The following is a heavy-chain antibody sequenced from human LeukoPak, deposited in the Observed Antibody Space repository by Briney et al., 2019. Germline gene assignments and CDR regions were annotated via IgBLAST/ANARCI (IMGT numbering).Heavy chain of an antibody. CDR3: AKATYGELRLFDF. Sequence: GGSLGLSCAASGFTFSTYGMHWVRQAPGKGLEWVAVISYDGSNEYYADSVKGRFTISRDNSKNTLYLQMSSLRAEDTAVYYCAKATYGELRLFDFWGQGTLVTVSS. J-gene: IGHJ4*02. V-gene: IGHV3-30*18. CDR2: ISYDGSNE. CDR1: GFTFSTYG. D-gene: IGHD4/OR15-4a*01.